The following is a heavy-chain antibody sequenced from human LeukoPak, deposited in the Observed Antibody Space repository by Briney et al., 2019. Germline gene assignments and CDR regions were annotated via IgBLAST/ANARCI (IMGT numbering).Heavy chain of an antibody. J-gene: IGHJ6*03. D-gene: IGHD6-13*01. V-gene: IGHV3-23*01. Sequence: GGSLRLSCAASGFTFSNYAMSWVRQAPGKGLEWVSTISNSDGNTYYADSVKGRFTISRDNSKNTLYLQMNSLTAEDTAVYYCTTDRSSSWSNEYYYYYMDVWGKGTTATISS. CDR3: TTDRSSSWSNEYYYYYMDV. CDR2: ISNSDGNT. CDR1: GFTFSNYA.